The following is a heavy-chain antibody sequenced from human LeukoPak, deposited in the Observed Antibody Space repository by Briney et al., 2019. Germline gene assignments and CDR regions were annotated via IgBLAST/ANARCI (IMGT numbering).Heavy chain of an antibody. Sequence: KPSETLSLTCAVYGGSFSGYYWSWIRQPPGKGLEWIGEINHSGSTNYDPSLKSRVTISVDTSKNQFSLKLSSVTAADTAVYYCARLELLTLWFGESVRFDPWGQGTLVTVSS. CDR3: ARLELLTLWFGESVRFDP. D-gene: IGHD3-10*01. J-gene: IGHJ5*02. CDR2: INHSGST. V-gene: IGHV4-34*01. CDR1: GGSFSGYY.